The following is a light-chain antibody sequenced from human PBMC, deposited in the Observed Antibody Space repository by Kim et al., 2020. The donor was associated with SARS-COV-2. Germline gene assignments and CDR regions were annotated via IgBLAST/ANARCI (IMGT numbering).Light chain of an antibody. V-gene: IGKV3-11*01. Sequence: PGERATRSCRARQTVSNSLSWYRPKPGQAPRLLIDDTSNRATGIPARFSGSGSGTDFTLTISSLEPEDFAVYYFQHRINWPPGITFGPGTKVDI. CDR2: DTS. J-gene: IGKJ3*01. CDR3: QHRINWPPGIT. CDR1: QTVSNS.